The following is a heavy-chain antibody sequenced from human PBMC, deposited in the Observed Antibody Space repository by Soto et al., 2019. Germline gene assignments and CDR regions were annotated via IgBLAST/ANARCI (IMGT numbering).Heavy chain of an antibody. CDR2: IRNKASSHTT. V-gene: IGHV3-72*01. J-gene: IGHJ1*01. CDR3: GEGAVGRGPFQH. CDR1: GFIFSDHY. D-gene: IGHD6-19*01. Sequence: GGSLRLSCAASGFIFSDHYMDWVRQAPGKGLEWVGRIRNKASSHTTEYAASVQGRFSISRDDSKNSAFLQMSSLKTEDTAVYYCGEGAVGRGPFQHWSQGTLVTV.